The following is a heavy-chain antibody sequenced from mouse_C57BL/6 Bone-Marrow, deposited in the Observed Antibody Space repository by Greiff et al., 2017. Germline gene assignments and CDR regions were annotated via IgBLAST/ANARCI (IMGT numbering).Heavy chain of an antibody. J-gene: IGHJ2*01. CDR2: IFPGSGST. Sequence: VQLQQSGPELVKPGASVKISCKASGYTFTDYYINWVKQRPGQGLEWIGWIFPGSGSTYYNEKFKGKATLNVDKSSSTAYMLLSSLTSEDSAVYFCARSNVLLLLLDYWGQGTTLTVSS. D-gene: IGHD1-1*01. CDR3: ARSNVLLLLLDY. V-gene: IGHV1-75*01. CDR1: GYTFTDYY.